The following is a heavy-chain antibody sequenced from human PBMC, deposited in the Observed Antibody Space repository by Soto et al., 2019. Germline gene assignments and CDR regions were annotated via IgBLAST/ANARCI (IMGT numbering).Heavy chain of an antibody. J-gene: IGHJ4*02. CDR3: ATFRFCTSISCFAEEGGY. CDR2: ISGSSGHT. V-gene: IGHV3-23*01. Sequence: EVQLLESGGGLVQPGGSLRLSCAASGFTFSSYAMSWVRQAPGKGLEWLSAISGSSGHTYYGDSVKGRFTISRDNSKNTLYLQMNSLRAEDTAVYYCATFRFCTSISCFAEEGGYWGQGTLVTVSS. D-gene: IGHD2-2*01. CDR1: GFTFSSYA.